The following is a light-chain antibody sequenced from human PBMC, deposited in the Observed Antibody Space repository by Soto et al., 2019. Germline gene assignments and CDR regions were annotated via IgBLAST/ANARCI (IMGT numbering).Light chain of an antibody. J-gene: IGKJ2*01. V-gene: IGKV3-15*01. CDR2: GAS. CDR3: QQYNNWPPKYT. Sequence: EIVMTQSPATLSVSPGERATLSCRASQSVSSNLAWYQQKPGQAPRLLIYGASTRATGIPARFSGSGSGTEFTLTISSLQSADFAAYYCQQYNNWPPKYTFGQGTTLEIK. CDR1: QSVSSN.